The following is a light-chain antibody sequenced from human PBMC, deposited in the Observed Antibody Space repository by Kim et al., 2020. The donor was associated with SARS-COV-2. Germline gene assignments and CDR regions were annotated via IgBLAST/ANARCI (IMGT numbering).Light chain of an antibody. CDR3: QAWDSSTHVV. J-gene: IGLJ2*01. CDR2: QDS. CDR1: KLGDKY. Sequence: SYELTQPPSVSVSPGQTASITCSGDKLGDKYACWYQQKPGQSPVLVIHQDSKRPSGIPERFSGSNSGNTATLTISGTQAMDEADYYCQAWDSSTHVVFGGGTKLTVL. V-gene: IGLV3-1*01.